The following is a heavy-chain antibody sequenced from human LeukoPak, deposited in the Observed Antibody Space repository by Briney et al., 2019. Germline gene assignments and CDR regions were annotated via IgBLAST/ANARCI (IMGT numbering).Heavy chain of an antibody. V-gene: IGHV4-31*03. D-gene: IGHD3-10*01. CDR2: IYYRGNA. J-gene: IGHJ4*02. CDR3: ARANYYGSGSYFAGNDY. Sequence: PSETLSLTCTVSGGSLSSGDNYWSWIRQPPGKGLEWIGYIYYRGNAYYNPSLKSRVTISVDTSKNQFSLKLSSVTAADTAVYYCARANYYGSGSYFAGNDYWGQGTLVTVSS. CDR1: GGSLSSGDNY.